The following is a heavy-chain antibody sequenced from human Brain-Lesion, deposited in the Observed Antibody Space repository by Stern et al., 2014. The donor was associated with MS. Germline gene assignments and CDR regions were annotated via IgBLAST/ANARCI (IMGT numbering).Heavy chain of an antibody. CDR2: FDPEDGET. V-gene: IGHV1-24*01. CDR3: ATLSPGAGGNYYRHFDY. J-gene: IGHJ4*02. D-gene: IGHD1-26*01. CDR1: GYTLTELS. Sequence: QVQLLQPGAEVKKPGASVKVSCKVSGYTLTELSMHWVRQAPRKGLEWMGGFDPEDGETIYAQKFQGRDTMTEDTSTDTAYMELSSLRSEDTAVYYCATLSPGAGGNYYRHFDYWGQGTLVTVSS.